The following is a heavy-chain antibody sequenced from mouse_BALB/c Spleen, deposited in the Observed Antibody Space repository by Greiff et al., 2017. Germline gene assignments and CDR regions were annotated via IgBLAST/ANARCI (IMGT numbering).Heavy chain of an antibody. CDR1: GFTFSSYG. J-gene: IGHJ4*01. CDR2: ISSGGSYT. D-gene: IGHD3-3*01. Sequence: EVKLEESGGDLVKPGGSLKLSCAASGFTFSSYGMSWVRQTPDKRLEWVATISSGGSYTYYPDSVKGRFTISRDNAKNTLYLQMNSLKSEDTAMYYCARRDSYYYAMDYWGQGTSVTVSS. V-gene: IGHV5-6*02. CDR3: ARRDSYYYAMDY.